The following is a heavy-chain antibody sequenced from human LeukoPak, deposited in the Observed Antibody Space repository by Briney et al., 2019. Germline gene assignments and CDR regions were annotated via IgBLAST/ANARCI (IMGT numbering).Heavy chain of an antibody. CDR3: ARTDWGYGDYSY. Sequence: SETLSLTCAVYGGSFSGYYWSWIRQPPGKGLEWIGEINHSGSTNYNPSLKSRVTISVDTSKNQFSLKLSSVTAADTAVYYCARTDWGYGDYSYWGQGTLVTVSS. CDR1: GGSFSGYY. V-gene: IGHV4-34*01. CDR2: INHSGST. D-gene: IGHD4-17*01. J-gene: IGHJ4*02.